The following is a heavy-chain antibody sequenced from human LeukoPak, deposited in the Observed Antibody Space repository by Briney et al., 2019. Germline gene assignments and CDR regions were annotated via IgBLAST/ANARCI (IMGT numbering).Heavy chain of an antibody. Sequence: GASVKIICKASGDTFTSYAMNWVRQDPAQRLQWMRWINTHTENQTYAQGFTGLSVFSLDISVSTAYLQISSLKAEDTAVYYCARSSSNYDFWSGYQIPPFDYWGQGTLVTVSS. D-gene: IGHD3-3*01. CDR3: ARSSSNYDFWSGYQIPPFDY. CDR1: GDTFTSYA. J-gene: IGHJ4*02. V-gene: IGHV7-4-1*02. CDR2: INTHTENQ.